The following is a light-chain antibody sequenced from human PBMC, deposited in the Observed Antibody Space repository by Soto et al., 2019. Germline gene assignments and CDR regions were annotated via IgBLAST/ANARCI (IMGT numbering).Light chain of an antibody. V-gene: IGLV2-8*01. CDR3: FSYSDTYTYL. CDR1: SSDIGGYHH. J-gene: IGLJ1*01. CDR2: DVS. Sequence: QSALTQPPSASGSPGQSVTISCIGTSSDIGGYHHVSWYQQYPGKAPRVMIYDVSERPSGVPDRFSGSKSGNTASLTVSELQAEDEADYYCFSYSDTYTYLFGTGTKLTVL.